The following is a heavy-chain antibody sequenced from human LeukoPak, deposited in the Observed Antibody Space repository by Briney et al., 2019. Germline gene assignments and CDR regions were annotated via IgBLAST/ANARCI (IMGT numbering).Heavy chain of an antibody. CDR1: GYSFTSYW. CDR3: ARLGLVRGLTVFWFDP. D-gene: IGHD3-10*01. Sequence: GESLKISCKGSGYSFTSYWIGWVRQMPGKGLEWMGIIYPGDSDTRYSPSFQGQVSISVDKSISTAYVQWSSLKASDTAMYYCARLGLVRGLTVFWFDPWGQGTLVTVSS. V-gene: IGHV5-51*01. CDR2: IYPGDSDT. J-gene: IGHJ5*02.